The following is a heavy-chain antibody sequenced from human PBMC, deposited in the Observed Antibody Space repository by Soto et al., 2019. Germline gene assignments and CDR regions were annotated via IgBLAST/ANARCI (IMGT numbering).Heavy chain of an antibody. CDR3: ARDARDAMTTKWNRLDY. Sequence: GGSLRLSCAASGFTFSSYWMHWVRQAPGKRLVWVSRINSDGSSTSYADSVKGRFTISRDNAKNTLYLQMNSLRAEDTAVYYCARDARDAMTTKWNRLDYWGQGTLVTVSS. D-gene: IGHD4-17*01. CDR1: GFTFSSYW. V-gene: IGHV3-74*01. CDR2: INSDGSST. J-gene: IGHJ4*02.